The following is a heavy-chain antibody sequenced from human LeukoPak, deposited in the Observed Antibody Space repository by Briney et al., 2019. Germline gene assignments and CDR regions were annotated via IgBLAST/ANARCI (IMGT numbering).Heavy chain of an antibody. Sequence: EGSLRLSCTASGFPFIEYSMNWVRQVPGKGLEWIAYIGIDSGNTKYADSVRGRFTISADKTKSSLYLQMNSLRVDDTAVYYCARDHNYAFDNWGQGTLVSVAS. J-gene: IGHJ4*02. CDR2: IGIDSGNT. D-gene: IGHD1-1*01. CDR3: ARDHNYAFDN. CDR1: GFPFIEYS. V-gene: IGHV3-48*01.